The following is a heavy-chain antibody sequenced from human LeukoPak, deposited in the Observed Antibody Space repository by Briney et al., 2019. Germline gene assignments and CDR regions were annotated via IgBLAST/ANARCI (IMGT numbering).Heavy chain of an antibody. CDR2: ISAYNGNT. CDR3: ARFDLVGAGTFFDY. Sequence: GASVKVSCTASGYTFTIYGISWGRQAPAQGLEWMGWISAYNGNTNYAQKLQGRVTITTDTSTSTAYMELRSLRPDDTAVDYCARFDLVGAGTFFDYWGQGTLVTVSS. V-gene: IGHV1-18*01. D-gene: IGHD2-15*01. CDR1: GYTFTIYG. J-gene: IGHJ4*02.